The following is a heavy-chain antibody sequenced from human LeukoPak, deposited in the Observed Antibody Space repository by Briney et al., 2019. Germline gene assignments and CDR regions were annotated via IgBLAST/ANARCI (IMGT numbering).Heavy chain of an antibody. V-gene: IGHV4-59*01. J-gene: IGHJ3*02. Sequence: KPSETLSLTCTVSGGSISSYYWSWIRQPPGKGLELIGYIYYSGSTNYNPSLKSRVTISVDTSKNQFSLKLSSVTAADTALYYCARGRSPQAPLPDAFDIWGLGTMVTVSS. D-gene: IGHD3-10*01. CDR1: GGSISSYY. CDR3: ARGRSPQAPLPDAFDI. CDR2: IYYSGST.